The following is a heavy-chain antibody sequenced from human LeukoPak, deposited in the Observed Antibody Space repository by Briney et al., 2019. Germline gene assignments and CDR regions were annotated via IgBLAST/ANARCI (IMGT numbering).Heavy chain of an antibody. CDR2: FDPEDGET. V-gene: IGHV1-24*01. Sequence: GASVKVSCKVSGYTLTELSMHWVRQAPGKGLEWMGGFDPEDGETIYAQKFQGRVTMTEDTSTDTAYMELSSLRSEDTAVYYCATAFNWNLPDDAFDIWGQGTMVTVSS. CDR1: GYTLTELS. CDR3: ATAFNWNLPDDAFDI. J-gene: IGHJ3*02. D-gene: IGHD1-7*01.